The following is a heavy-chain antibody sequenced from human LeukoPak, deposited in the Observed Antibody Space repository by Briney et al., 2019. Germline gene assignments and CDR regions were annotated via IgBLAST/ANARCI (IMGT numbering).Heavy chain of an antibody. Sequence: PSETLSLTCTVSGGSISSSSYYWGWIRQPPGKGLEWIGSIYYSGSTYYNPSLKSRVTISVDTSKNQFSLKLSSATAADTAVYYCARGAYCGGDCYSSFDYWGQGTLVTVSS. J-gene: IGHJ4*02. CDR3: ARGAYCGGDCYSSFDY. CDR1: GGSISSSSYY. CDR2: IYYSGST. V-gene: IGHV4-39*07. D-gene: IGHD2-21*02.